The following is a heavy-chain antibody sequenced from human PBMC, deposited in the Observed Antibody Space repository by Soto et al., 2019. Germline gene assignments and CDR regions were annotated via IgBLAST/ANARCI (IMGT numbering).Heavy chain of an antibody. CDR2: ISYDGSSK. CDR3: AKDSLYGDYIYYFDY. Sequence: GGSLRLSCAASGFTFSRSGMHWVRQVPGKGLEWVAVISYDGSSKYYADSVKGRFTISRDNSKNTLYLQMNSLRAEDTAVYYCAKDSLYGDYIYYFDYWGQGALVTVSS. V-gene: IGHV3-30*18. D-gene: IGHD4-17*01. CDR1: GFTFSRSG. J-gene: IGHJ4*02.